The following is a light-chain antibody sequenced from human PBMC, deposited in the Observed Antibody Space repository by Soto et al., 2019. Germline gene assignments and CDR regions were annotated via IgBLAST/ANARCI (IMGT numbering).Light chain of an antibody. J-gene: IGKJ1*01. V-gene: IGKV1-5*01. CDR3: QQYNSYSQT. Sequence: DIQMTQSPSTLSASVGDRVTITCRASQTISTWLAWYQQKPGKAPALLIHDASSLQSGVPSRFSGSGSGTEFTITISILQPDDFGTYYCQQYNSYSQTFCQGTRVDFK. CDR1: QTISTW. CDR2: DAS.